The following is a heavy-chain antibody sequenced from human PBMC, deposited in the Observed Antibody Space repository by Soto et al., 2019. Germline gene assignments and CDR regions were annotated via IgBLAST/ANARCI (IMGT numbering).Heavy chain of an antibody. D-gene: IGHD3-10*01. Sequence: PVGSLRLSCAASGFTFMNYAMSWVRQAPGEGLEWVSTITDSGGDTKYADSVRGRFTISRDNSKNTLYLQMSSLRAEDSAVYYCARGSKESYPGSRIFDFWGRGTLVTVSS. CDR2: ITDSGGDT. J-gene: IGHJ4*02. V-gene: IGHV3-23*01. CDR1: GFTFMNYA. CDR3: ARGSKESYPGSRIFDF.